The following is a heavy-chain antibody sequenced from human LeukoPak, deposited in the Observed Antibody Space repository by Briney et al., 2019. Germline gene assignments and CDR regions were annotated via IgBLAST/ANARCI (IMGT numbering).Heavy chain of an antibody. CDR3: ASHYTYCSGGSCYYYYYGMDV. V-gene: IGHV3-21*01. D-gene: IGHD2-15*01. J-gene: IGHJ6*04. CDR1: GFTFSSYS. Sequence: PGGSLRLSCAASGFTFSSYSMNWVRQAPGKGLELVSSISSSSSYIYYADSVKGRFTISRDNAKNSLYLQMNSLRAEDTAVYYCASHYTYCSGGSCYYYYYGMDVWGKGTTVTVSS. CDR2: ISSSSSYI.